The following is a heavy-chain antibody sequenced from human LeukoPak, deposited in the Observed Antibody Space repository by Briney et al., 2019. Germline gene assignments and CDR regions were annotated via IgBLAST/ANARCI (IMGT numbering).Heavy chain of an antibody. Sequence: GGSLRLSCAASGFTFSSYSMNWVRQAPGKGLEWVSSISSSGSYMYYADSVKGRFTISRDNDKNSLYLQMNSLRAEDTAVYYCARDLVQLWSKDYWGQGTLVTVSS. J-gene: IGHJ4*02. CDR2: ISSSGSYM. V-gene: IGHV3-21*01. CDR3: ARDLVQLWSKDY. D-gene: IGHD5-18*01. CDR1: GFTFSSYS.